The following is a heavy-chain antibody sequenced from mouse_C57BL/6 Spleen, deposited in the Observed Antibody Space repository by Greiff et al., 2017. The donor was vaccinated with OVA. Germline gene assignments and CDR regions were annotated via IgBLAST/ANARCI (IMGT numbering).Heavy chain of an antibody. J-gene: IGHJ1*03. CDR2: INPNNGGT. V-gene: IGHV1-26*01. CDR1: GYTFTDYY. CDR3: ARSDCDV. Sequence: VQLQQSGPELVKPGASVKISCKASGYTFTDYYMNWVKQSHGKSLEWIGDINPNNGGTSYNQKFKGKATLTVDKSSSTAYMELRSLTSEDSAVYYCARSDCDVWGTGTTVTVSS.